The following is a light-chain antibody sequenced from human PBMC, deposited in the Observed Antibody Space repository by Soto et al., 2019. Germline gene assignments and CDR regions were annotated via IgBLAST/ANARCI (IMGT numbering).Light chain of an antibody. J-gene: IGLJ1*01. CDR2: DVS. Sequence: QSVLTQPASVSGSPRQSITISCTGTSNDVGGYNYVSWYQQYPGKAPKLMIYDVSDRPPGVSNRFSGSKSDNTASLTISGRQAEDDAEYYCSSYTCSSALYVFGSG. V-gene: IGLV2-14*03. CDR1: SNDVGGYNY. CDR3: SSYTCSSALYV.